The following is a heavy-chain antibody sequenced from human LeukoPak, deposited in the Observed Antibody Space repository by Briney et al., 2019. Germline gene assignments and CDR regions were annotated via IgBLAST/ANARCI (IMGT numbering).Heavy chain of an antibody. CDR1: GYTFTSYG. J-gene: IGHJ4*02. V-gene: IGHV1-18*01. CDR2: ISAYNGIT. D-gene: IGHD3-9*01. CDR3: ARVLRGAYYDILTGRADY. Sequence: ASVKVSCKASGYTFTSYGISWVRQAPGQGLEWMGWISAYNGITNYAQKLQGRVTMTTDTSTSTAYMELRSLRSDDTAVYCCARVLRGAYYDILTGRADYWGQGTLVTVSS.